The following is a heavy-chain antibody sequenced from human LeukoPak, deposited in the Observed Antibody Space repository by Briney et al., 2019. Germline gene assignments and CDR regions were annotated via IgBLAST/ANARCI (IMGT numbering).Heavy chain of an antibody. Sequence: VRQAPXKGREWVAVIIFDWSDKYYADSVQGRFTISRDNSKNTLYLQMNSLRAEDTAVYYCAKDYGRPYASGSSYLEYWGKGIPVTVSP. CDR3: AKDYGRPYASGSSYLEY. V-gene: IGHV3-30*18. D-gene: IGHD3-10*01. CDR2: IIFDWSDK. J-gene: IGHJ4*02.